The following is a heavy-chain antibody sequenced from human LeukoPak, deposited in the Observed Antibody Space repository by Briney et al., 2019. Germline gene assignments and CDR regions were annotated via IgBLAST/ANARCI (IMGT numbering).Heavy chain of an antibody. CDR2: IYENGGAT. CDR3: AKDFRIGYSAHFDY. D-gene: IGHD2-21*01. Sequence: GGSLRLSCVGSGFTFRSHAMSWVRQAPEKGLEFVSGIYENGGATYYADSVKGRFSISRDNSKNTLYLQMDSLRGEDTAVYYCAKDFRIGYSAHFDYWGQGALVTVSS. V-gene: IGHV3-23*01. J-gene: IGHJ4*02. CDR1: GFTFRSHA.